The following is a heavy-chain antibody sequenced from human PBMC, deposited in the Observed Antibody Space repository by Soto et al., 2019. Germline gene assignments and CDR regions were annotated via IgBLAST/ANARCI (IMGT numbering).Heavy chain of an antibody. Sequence: QVQVVESGGGVVQPGTSLRLSCAASGFTFNNYGMHWVRQAPGKGLEWVAVIWYDASHKYYADSVKGRFTISRDNSKNTLYLRMSSLRGEDTAVYYCARDKTFGGTIGSAFDSWGQGTLVTVSS. D-gene: IGHD3-16*01. V-gene: IGHV3-33*01. CDR2: IWYDASHK. CDR1: GFTFNNYG. J-gene: IGHJ4*02. CDR3: ARDKTFGGTIGSAFDS.